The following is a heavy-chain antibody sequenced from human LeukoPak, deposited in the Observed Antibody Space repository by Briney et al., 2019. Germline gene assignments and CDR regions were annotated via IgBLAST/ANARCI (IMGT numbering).Heavy chain of an antibody. CDR2: IYYSGST. CDR3: ARSYYGSGRYGPQFDY. V-gene: IGHV4-59*01. CDR1: GGSISSYY. Sequence: SETLSLTCTVSGGSISSYYWSWIRQPPGKGLDWIGYIYYSGSTKYNPSLKSRVTISVDTSKNQFSLKLSSVTAADTAVYYCARSYYGSGRYGPQFDYWGQGTLVTVSS. J-gene: IGHJ4*02. D-gene: IGHD3-10*01.